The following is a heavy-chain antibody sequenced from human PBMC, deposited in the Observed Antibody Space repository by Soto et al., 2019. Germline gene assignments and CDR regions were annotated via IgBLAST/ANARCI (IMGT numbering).Heavy chain of an antibody. CDR1: DGSISSYY. CDR2: IYYSGNT. CDR3: AREGGESSDGLYYFDS. D-gene: IGHD3-16*01. V-gene: IGHV4-59*12. Sequence: SETLSLTCTVSDGSISSYYWSWIRQPPGKGLEWIGHIYYSGNTDYNPSLKSRLAISIDTSKNQFSLKLSSVTAADTAVYFCAREGGESSDGLYYFDSWGQGSLVTVSS. J-gene: IGHJ4*02.